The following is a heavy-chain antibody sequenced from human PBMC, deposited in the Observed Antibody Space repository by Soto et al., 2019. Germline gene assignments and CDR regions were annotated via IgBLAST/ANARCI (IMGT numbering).Heavy chain of an antibody. Sequence: PSETLSLTCAVSGGSISGSNWWSWVRQPPGKGLEWIGEIYHSGSTNYNPSLKSRVTISVDKSKNQFSLKLSSVTAADTAVYYCASLGYCSSTSCYRHYYYYGMDVWGQGTTVTVSS. V-gene: IGHV4-4*02. D-gene: IGHD2-2*02. CDR2: IYHSGST. CDR3: ASLGYCSSTSCYRHYYYYGMDV. CDR1: GGSISGSNW. J-gene: IGHJ6*02.